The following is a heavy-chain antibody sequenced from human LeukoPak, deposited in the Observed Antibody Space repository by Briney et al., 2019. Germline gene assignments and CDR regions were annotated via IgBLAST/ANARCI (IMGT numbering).Heavy chain of an antibody. J-gene: IGHJ6*04. Sequence: SGGSLRLSCAASGFTFSSYWMHWVRQAPGKGLVWVSRINSDGSSTSYADSVKGRSTISRDNAKDSLYLQMNSLRAEDTAVYYCAELGITMIGGVWGKGTTVTISS. CDR2: INSDGSST. CDR1: GFTFSSYW. CDR3: AELGITMIGGV. D-gene: IGHD3-10*02. V-gene: IGHV3-74*01.